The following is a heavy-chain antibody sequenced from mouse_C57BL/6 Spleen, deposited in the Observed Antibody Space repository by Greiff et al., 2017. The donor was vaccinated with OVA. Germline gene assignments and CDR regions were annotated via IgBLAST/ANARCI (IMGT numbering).Heavy chain of an antibody. V-gene: IGHV1-55*01. CDR3: AWGYGSSLDY. J-gene: IGHJ2*01. Sequence: QVQLQQPGAELVKPGASVKMSCTASGYTFTSYWITWVTQRPGQGLEWIGDIYPGSGSTNYNEKFKSKATLTVDTSSSTAYMQLSSLTSEDSAVYYCAWGYGSSLDYWGQGTTLTVSS. CDR1: GYTFTSYW. CDR2: IYPGSGST. D-gene: IGHD1-1*01.